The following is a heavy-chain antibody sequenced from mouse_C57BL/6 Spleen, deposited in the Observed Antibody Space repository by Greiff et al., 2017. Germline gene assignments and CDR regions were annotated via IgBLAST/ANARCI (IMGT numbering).Heavy chain of an antibody. Sequence: VQLQQSGPELVKPGASVKISCKASGYAFSSSWMNWVKQRPGKGLEWIGRIYPGDGDTNYNGKFKGKATLTADKSSSTAYMQRSSLTSEDSAVYFCARGGRRGDYFDYWGKGTTLTVSS. CDR2: IYPGDGDT. CDR3: ARGGRRGDYFDY. V-gene: IGHV1-82*01. CDR1: GYAFSSSW. D-gene: IGHD1-1*01. J-gene: IGHJ2*01.